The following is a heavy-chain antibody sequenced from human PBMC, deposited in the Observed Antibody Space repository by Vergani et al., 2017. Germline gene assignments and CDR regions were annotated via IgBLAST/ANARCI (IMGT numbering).Heavy chain of an antibody. CDR3: AAGDCSGGSCYYYYGMDV. V-gene: IGHV3-48*01. D-gene: IGHD2-15*01. CDR1: GFTFSSYS. CDR2: ISSRSNII. Sequence: EVQLVESGGGLVQPGGSLRLSCAASGFTFSSYSMNWVRQAPGKGLEWVSYISSRSNIIYYADSVKGRFTISRDNAKNSLYLQLNSLRAEDTAVYYCAAGDCSGGSCYYYYGMDVWGQGTTVTVSS. J-gene: IGHJ6*02.